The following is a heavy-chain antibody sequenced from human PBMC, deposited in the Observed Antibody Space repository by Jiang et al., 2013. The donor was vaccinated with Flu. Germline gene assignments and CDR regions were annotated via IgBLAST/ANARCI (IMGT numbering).Heavy chain of an antibody. V-gene: IGHV4-59*08. CDR1: DGSVRSYY. Sequence: GLVKPSETLSLTCNVSDGSVRSYYWSWIRQAPGKGLEWIGYVFHTGRTSYNPSLKSRVMISMDTSKNQFSLQLTSVTAADTAVYYCARHPNGSFFGDSWGQ. D-gene: IGHD1-1*01. CDR3: ARHPNGSFFGDS. J-gene: IGHJ4*02. CDR2: VFHTGRT.